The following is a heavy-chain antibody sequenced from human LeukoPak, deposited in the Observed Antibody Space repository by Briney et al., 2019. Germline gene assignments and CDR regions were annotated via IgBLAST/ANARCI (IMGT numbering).Heavy chain of an antibody. V-gene: IGHV3-74*01. Sequence: GGSLRLSCAASGFTLSSNWMHWVRQAPGKGLVGVSRINNDGSSTSYADSVKGRFTISRDNAKDTLFLQMNSLRAEDTAVYYCVKYSSGWNWGQGTLVTVSS. J-gene: IGHJ4*02. D-gene: IGHD6-19*01. CDR1: GFTLSSNW. CDR3: VKYSSGWN. CDR2: INNDGSST.